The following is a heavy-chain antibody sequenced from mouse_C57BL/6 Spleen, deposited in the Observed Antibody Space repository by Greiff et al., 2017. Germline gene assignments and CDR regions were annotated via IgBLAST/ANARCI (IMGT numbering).Heavy chain of an antibody. CDR1: GYAFSSSW. CDR3: ARGDYGNYAMDY. CDR2: IYPGDGDT. V-gene: IGHV1-82*01. Sequence: LVESGPELVKPGASVKISCKASGYAFSSSWMNWVKQRPGKGLEWIGRIYPGDGDTNYNGKFKGKATLTADKSSSTAYMQLSSLTSEDSAVYFCARGDYGNYAMDYWGQGTSVTVSS. D-gene: IGHD1-1*01. J-gene: IGHJ4*01.